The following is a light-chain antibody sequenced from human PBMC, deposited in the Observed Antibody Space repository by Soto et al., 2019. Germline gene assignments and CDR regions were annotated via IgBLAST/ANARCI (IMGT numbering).Light chain of an antibody. CDR2: GIS. V-gene: IGKV3D-15*01. Sequence: EIGMTQSASTLSVSAGERATLSCGASQSVNSNYLAWYQQKPGQAPRLLIYGISKRATDIPDRFSGSGYGTEFNLTISSLQTEDFATYYCQQHGQWPITFGQGTRLEIK. J-gene: IGKJ5*01. CDR1: QSVNSN. CDR3: QQHGQWPIT.